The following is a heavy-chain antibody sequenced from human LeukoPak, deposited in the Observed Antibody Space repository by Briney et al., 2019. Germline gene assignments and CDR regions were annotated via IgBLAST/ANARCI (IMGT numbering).Heavy chain of an antibody. D-gene: IGHD3-22*01. Sequence: GESLKFSCKGSGYSFTSYWISWVRQMPGKGLEWMGRIDPSDSYTNYSPSFQGHVTISADKSISTAYLQWSSLKASDTAMYYCARHGTKISKGSIRDPWSWGQGTLVTVSS. CDR3: ARHGTKISKGSIRDPWS. CDR2: IDPSDSYT. J-gene: IGHJ5*02. CDR1: GYSFTSYW. V-gene: IGHV5-10-1*01.